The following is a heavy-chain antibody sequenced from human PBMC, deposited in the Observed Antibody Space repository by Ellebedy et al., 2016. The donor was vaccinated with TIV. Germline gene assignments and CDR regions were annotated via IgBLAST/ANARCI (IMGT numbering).Heavy chain of an antibody. J-gene: IGHJ6*02. D-gene: IGHD2-2*01. CDR3: AKAGAPAATQDYGMDV. CDR2: IRFDESNK. V-gene: IGHV3-30*02. CDR1: GFTFSTYG. Sequence: GESLKISCAASGFTFSTYGMHWVRQAPGTGLEWVTFIRFDESNKYYADSVKGRFTISRDNSKNTLYLQMNSLRTEDTVVYYCAKAGAPAATQDYGMDVWGQGTTVTVSS.